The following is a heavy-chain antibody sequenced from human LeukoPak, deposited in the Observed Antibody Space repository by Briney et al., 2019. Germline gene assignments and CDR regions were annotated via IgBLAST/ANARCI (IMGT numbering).Heavy chain of an antibody. V-gene: IGHV4-59*01. CDR3: ARGRSVDY. CDR1: GDSISTYY. Sequence: PSETLSLTCTVSGDSISTYYWSWIRQPPGKGLEWIGYIYCSGSTNYNPSLRSRVTISIDTSKNQFSLRLSSVTAADTAVYYCARGRSVDYWGQGTLVTVSS. J-gene: IGHJ4*02. CDR2: IYCSGST. D-gene: IGHD6-19*01.